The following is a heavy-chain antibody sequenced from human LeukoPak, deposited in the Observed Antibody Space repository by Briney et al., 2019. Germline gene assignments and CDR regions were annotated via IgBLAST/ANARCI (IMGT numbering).Heavy chain of an antibody. V-gene: IGHV1-8*01. D-gene: IGHD3-10*01. CDR3: ASDYYGSGSPADY. CDR2: MNPNSDNT. Sequence: ASVKVSCKASGYTFTSYDINWVRQATGQGLEWMGWMNPNSDNTGYAQKFQGRVTMTRNTSISTAYMELSSLRSEDTAVYYCASDYYGSGSPADYWGQGTLVTVSS. J-gene: IGHJ4*02. CDR1: GYTFTSYD.